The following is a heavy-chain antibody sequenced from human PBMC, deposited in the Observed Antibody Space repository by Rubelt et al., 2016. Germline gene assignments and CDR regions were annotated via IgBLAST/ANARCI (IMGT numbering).Heavy chain of an antibody. Sequence: ASGFTFSSYSMNWVRQASGKGLEWLSYISSSSSTIYYADSVKGRFTISRDNAKNSLYLQMNSLRGEDTAVYYCARPRYCSGGTCNFDYWGQGPLVTVSS. CDR2: ISSSSSTI. V-gene: IGHV3-48*04. CDR3: ARPRYCSGGTCNFDY. D-gene: IGHD2-15*01. CDR1: GFTFSSYS. J-gene: IGHJ4*02.